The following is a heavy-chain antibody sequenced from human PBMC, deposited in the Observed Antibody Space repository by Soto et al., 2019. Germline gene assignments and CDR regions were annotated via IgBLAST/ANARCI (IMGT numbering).Heavy chain of an antibody. CDR3: ARDSPIGSTYSGYDAIDX. J-gene: IGHJ5*02. CDR1: GGTFSTST. CDR2: TIPILDVA. V-gene: IGHV1-69*04. D-gene: IGHD5-12*01. Sequence: SVKVSCKASGGTFSTSTFTWVRQAPGQGLEWMGRTIPILDVADYAQDFQGRVTITADKSTSTAYMELTSLTSKDTAVYYCARDSPIGSTYSGYDAIDXWGQGTLVTVSS.